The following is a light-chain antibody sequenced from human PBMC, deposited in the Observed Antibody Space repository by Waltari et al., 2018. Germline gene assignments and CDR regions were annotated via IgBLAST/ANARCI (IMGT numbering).Light chain of an antibody. Sequence: IQMTQSPSSVSSSLGDRVTITCRASQHISGWVAWYQQRPGEVPLLLIYHAYTLQSCLSSRFSGSGSGTEFTLTVNNLPPEGIGTFYCQHTHIFPHTFGGGTK. V-gene: IGKV1-12*01. CDR3: QHTHIFPHT. CDR2: HAY. CDR1: QHISGW. J-gene: IGKJ4*01.